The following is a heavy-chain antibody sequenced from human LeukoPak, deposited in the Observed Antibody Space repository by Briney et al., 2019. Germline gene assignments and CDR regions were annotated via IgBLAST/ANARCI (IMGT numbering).Heavy chain of an antibody. CDR3: ARQTDSNGYYYFFDY. J-gene: IGHJ4*02. Sequence: SETLSLTCTVSAGSICISRYYWGWIRQPPGKELQWIGSMYYSGSNYYNSFLKSRAAISVNTSKNLFSLKLTSVTATDTAVYYCARQTDSNGYYYFFDYWGQGTLVTVSS. D-gene: IGHD3-22*01. CDR1: AGSICISRYY. V-gene: IGHV4-39*01. CDR2: MYYSGSN.